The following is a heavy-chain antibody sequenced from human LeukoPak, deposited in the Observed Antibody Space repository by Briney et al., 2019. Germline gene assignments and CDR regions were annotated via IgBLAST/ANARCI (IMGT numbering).Heavy chain of an antibody. V-gene: IGHV3-11*04. Sequence: GGSLRLSCAASGFTFSDYYMSWIRQAPGKGLEWVSYISSSGSTIYYADSVKGRFTISRDNAKNSLYLQMNSLRAEDTAVYYCARARTKGIAAAGPIGYWGQGTLVTVSS. CDR1: GFTFSDYY. CDR2: ISSSGSTI. J-gene: IGHJ4*02. D-gene: IGHD6-13*01. CDR3: ARARTKGIAAAGPIGY.